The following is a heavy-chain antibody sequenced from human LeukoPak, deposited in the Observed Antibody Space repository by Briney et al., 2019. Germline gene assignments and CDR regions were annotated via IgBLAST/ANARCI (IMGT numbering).Heavy chain of an antibody. CDR2: ISGSGGST. J-gene: IGHJ4*02. V-gene: IGHV3-23*01. Sequence: GGSLRLSCAASGFTFSSYAMSWVRQAPGEGLEWVSAISGSGGSTYYADSVKGRFTISRDNSKNTLYLQMNSLRAEDTAVYYCAKVTPPAYYYDSSGGYWGQGTLVTVSS. CDR1: GFTFSSYA. D-gene: IGHD3-22*01. CDR3: AKVTPPAYYYDSSGGY.